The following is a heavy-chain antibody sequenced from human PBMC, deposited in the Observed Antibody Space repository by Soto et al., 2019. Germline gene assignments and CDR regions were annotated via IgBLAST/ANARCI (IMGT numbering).Heavy chain of an antibody. Sequence: PGGSLRLSCAASGFTFSNAWMNWVRQAPGKGLEWVGRIKSKTDGGTTDYAARVKGRFTISRDDSKNTLYLQMNSLKTEDKAVYYFTTHYSYDSSGYYVDVFDIWGKGTMDTVS. D-gene: IGHD3-22*01. J-gene: IGHJ3*02. V-gene: IGHV3-15*07. CDR3: TTHYSYDSSGYYVDVFDI. CDR1: GFTFSNAW. CDR2: IKSKTDGGTT.